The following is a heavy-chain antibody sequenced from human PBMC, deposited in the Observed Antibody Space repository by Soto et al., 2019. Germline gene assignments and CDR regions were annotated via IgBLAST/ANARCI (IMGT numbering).Heavy chain of an antibody. Sequence: QVQLVQSGAEVKKPGSSVRVSCKASGTIFSRYTISWVRQAPGQGLEWMGRIIPILGETNSAQKFQGRVTLTADKSTNTASMGLNSLRLEDTAVYYGARGLGGRMDAWGQGTTVTVSS. J-gene: IGHJ6*02. CDR2: IIPILGET. CDR1: GTIFSRYT. CDR3: ARGLGGRMDA. D-gene: IGHD3-16*01. V-gene: IGHV1-69*02.